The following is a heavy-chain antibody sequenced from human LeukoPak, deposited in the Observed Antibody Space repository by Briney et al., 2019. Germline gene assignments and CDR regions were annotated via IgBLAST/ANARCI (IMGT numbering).Heavy chain of an antibody. Sequence: PSVTLSLTCTVSGGSISSYYWDWIRQPPGKGLEWIGYIYYSGSTNYNPSLKSRVTISVHTSKNQFSLKLSSVTAADTAVYYCASRKGLRFAFDIWGQGTMVTVSS. J-gene: IGHJ3*02. CDR1: GGSISSYY. D-gene: IGHD4-17*01. CDR2: IYYSGST. CDR3: ASRKGLRFAFDI. V-gene: IGHV4-59*01.